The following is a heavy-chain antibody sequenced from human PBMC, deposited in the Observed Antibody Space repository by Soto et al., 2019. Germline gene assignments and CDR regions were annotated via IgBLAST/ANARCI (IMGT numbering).Heavy chain of an antibody. CDR2: ISGSGCST. D-gene: IGHD2-21*02. V-gene: IGHV3-23*01. Sequence: PGGSLRLSCAASGFTFSSYAMSWVRQSPGKGLEWVSAISGSGCSTYYADSVKGRFTISRDNSKNTLYLQMNGPEIEDTAMYYCVTRFTAVATARFDYSGLGTLVTVSS. CDR1: GFTFSSYA. J-gene: IGHJ4*02. CDR3: VTRFTAVATARFDY.